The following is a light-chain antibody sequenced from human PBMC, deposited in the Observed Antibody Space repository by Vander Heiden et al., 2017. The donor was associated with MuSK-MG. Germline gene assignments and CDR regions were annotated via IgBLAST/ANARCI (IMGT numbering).Light chain of an antibody. CDR1: QSVGSN. Sequence: EIVITQSPATLSVSPGERATLSCRASQSVGSNLVWNQQKPGQAPRLLIYGASTRATGIPARFSGSGSGTEFTLTISSLQPEDFAVYYCQQYKNWPRTFGQGTKVEIK. CDR3: QQYKNWPRT. V-gene: IGKV3-15*01. J-gene: IGKJ1*01. CDR2: GAS.